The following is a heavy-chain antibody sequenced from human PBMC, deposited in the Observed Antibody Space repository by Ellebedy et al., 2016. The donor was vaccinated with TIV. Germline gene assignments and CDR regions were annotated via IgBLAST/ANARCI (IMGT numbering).Heavy chain of an antibody. Sequence: ASVKVSCKASGYTFTGYYMHWVRQAPGQGLEWMGWINPNSGGTNYAQKFQGRVTMTRDTSISTAYMELSRLRSDDTAVYYCARAEWFGELFDYWGQGTLVTVSS. CDR1: GYTFTGYY. D-gene: IGHD3-10*01. V-gene: IGHV1-2*02. CDR3: ARAEWFGELFDY. CDR2: INPNSGGT. J-gene: IGHJ4*02.